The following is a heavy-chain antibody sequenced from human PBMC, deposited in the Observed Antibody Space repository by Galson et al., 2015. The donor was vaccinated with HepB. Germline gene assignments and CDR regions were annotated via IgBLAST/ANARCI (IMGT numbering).Heavy chain of an antibody. J-gene: IGHJ4*02. Sequence: SLRLSCAASGFTFDTYGMHWVRQAPGKGLEWVAVIWSDGSTKYYADSVKGRFTISRDNSKNTVYLQMNSLRAEDTAVYYCVRTVRARYSGYDFGYWGQGTLVTVS. CDR2: IWSDGSTK. CDR1: GFTFDTYG. V-gene: IGHV3-33*01. D-gene: IGHD5-12*01. CDR3: VRTVRARYSGYDFGY.